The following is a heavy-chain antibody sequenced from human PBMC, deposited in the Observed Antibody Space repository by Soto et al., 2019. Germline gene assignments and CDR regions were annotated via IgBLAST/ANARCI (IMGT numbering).Heavy chain of an antibody. Sequence: QIQLVQSGPEVKKPGASVEVSCKASGYTFPSSTVSWLRQAPGQGLEWMGWINAYNGDTNYAQKLQGRVTMTTDTSTNTAYMELTGLGSDDTATYFCAIANYGDNDYWGQGTLVTVSS. D-gene: IGHD4-17*01. J-gene: IGHJ4*02. CDR1: GYTFPSST. CDR2: INAYNGDT. CDR3: AIANYGDNDY. V-gene: IGHV1-18*01.